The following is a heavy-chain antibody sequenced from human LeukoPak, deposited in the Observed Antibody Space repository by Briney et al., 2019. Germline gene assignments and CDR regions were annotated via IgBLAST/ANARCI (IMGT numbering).Heavy chain of an antibody. V-gene: IGHV4-4*07. Sequence: PGGSLRLSCTVSGFTVSSNSMSWVRQAPGKGLEWIGRIYTSGSTNYNPSLKSRVTMSVDTSKNQFSLILSSVTAADTAVYYCARDRYYYDSSPYYSSDAFDIWGQGTMVTVSS. CDR3: ARDRYYYDSSPYYSSDAFDI. CDR1: GFTVSSNS. D-gene: IGHD3-22*01. J-gene: IGHJ3*02. CDR2: IYTSGST.